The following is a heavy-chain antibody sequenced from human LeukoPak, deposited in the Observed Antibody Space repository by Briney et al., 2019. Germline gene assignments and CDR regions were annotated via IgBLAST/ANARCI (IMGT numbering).Heavy chain of an antibody. CDR2: IIPIFGTA. J-gene: IGHJ6*04. CDR3: ARGSGSIWYYYYGMDV. CDR1: GGTFSSYA. V-gene: IGHV1-69*06. D-gene: IGHD3-10*01. Sequence: SVKVSCKASGGTFSSYAISWVRQAPGQGLEWMGGIIPIFGTANYAQKFQGRVTITADKSTSTAYMELSSLRSEDTAVYYCARGSGSIWYYYYGMDVWGKGTTVTVSS.